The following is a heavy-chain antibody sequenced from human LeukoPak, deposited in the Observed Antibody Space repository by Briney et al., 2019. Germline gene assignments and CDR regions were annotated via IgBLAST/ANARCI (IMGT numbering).Heavy chain of an antibody. J-gene: IGHJ4*02. Sequence: SETLSLTCAVYGGSFSDYYWTWIRQPPGKGLEWIGEIDRSESTNYNPSLKSRVTISVDTSKNQFSLKLSSVTAADTAVYYCARDKGMVRGNFDYWGQGTLVTVSS. CDR1: GGSFSDYY. V-gene: IGHV4-34*01. CDR2: IDRSEST. CDR3: ARDKGMVRGNFDY. D-gene: IGHD3-10*01.